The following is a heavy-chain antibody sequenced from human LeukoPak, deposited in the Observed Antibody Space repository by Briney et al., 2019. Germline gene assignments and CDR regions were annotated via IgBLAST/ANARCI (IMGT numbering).Heavy chain of an antibody. Sequence: GGSLRLSCVASGFTFDDYAMHWVRQAPGKGLEWVSGISWNSGSIGYADSVKGRFTISRDNAKNSLYLQMNSLRAEDTALYYCAKDIGSSSSWYYFDYWGQGTLVTVSS. CDR3: AKDIGSSSSWYYFDY. CDR2: ISWNSGSI. D-gene: IGHD6-13*01. J-gene: IGHJ4*02. CDR1: GFTFDDYA. V-gene: IGHV3-9*01.